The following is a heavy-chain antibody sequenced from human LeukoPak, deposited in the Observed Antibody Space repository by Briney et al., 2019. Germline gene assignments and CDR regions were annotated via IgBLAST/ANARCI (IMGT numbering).Heavy chain of an antibody. D-gene: IGHD2-15*01. V-gene: IGHV1-69*05. J-gene: IGHJ5*02. CDR3: ARGPLVVVNWFDP. CDR2: IIPIFGTA. CDR1: GGTFSSYA. Sequence: SVKVSCKASGGTFSSYAISWVRQAPGQGLEWMGRIIPIFGTANYAQKFQGRVTITTDESTSTAYMELSSLGSEDTAVYYCARGPLVVVNWFDPWGQGTLVTVSS.